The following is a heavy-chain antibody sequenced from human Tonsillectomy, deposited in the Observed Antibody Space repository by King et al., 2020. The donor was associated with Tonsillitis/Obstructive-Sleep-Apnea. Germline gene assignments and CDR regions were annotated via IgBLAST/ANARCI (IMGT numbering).Heavy chain of an antibody. J-gene: IGHJ4*02. D-gene: IGHD2-15*01. CDR1: GGSVSSSSYY. V-gene: IGHV4-61*01. CDR2: IYYSGST. Sequence: VQLQESGPGLAKPSETLSLTCTVSGGSVSSSSYYWSWIRQPPGKVLVWIAYIYYSGSTNYNPSLKSRVTISVDMSKNQFSLRLSSVTAADTAVYYCARTGYCSGGSCYFSSFDYWGQGNLVTVSS. CDR3: ARTGYCSGGSCYFSSFDY.